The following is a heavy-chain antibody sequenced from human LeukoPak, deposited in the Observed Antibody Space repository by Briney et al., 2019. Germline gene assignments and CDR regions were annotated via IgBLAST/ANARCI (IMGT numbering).Heavy chain of an antibody. D-gene: IGHD5-12*01. CDR2: IYYSGST. V-gene: IGHV4-31*03. CDR1: GGSISSGGYY. Sequence: SETLSLTCTVSGGSISSGGYYWSWIRQHPGKGLEWIGYIYYSGSTYYNPSLKSRVTISVDTSKNQFSLKLSSVTAADTAVYYCARGSPYSGYANYWGQGTLVTVSS. J-gene: IGHJ4*02. CDR3: ARGSPYSGYANY.